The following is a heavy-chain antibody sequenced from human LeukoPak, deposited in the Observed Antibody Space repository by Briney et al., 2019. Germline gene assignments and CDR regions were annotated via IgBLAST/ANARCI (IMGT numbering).Heavy chain of an antibody. J-gene: IGHJ6*04. D-gene: IGHD6-13*01. CDR2: IIPIFGTA. CDR1: GGTFSSYA. Sequence: PVKVSCKASGGTFSSYAISWVRQAPGQGLEWMGGIIPIFGTANYAQKFQGRVTITADKSTSTAYMELSSLRSEDTAVYYCAGGIAAAGTEDYYYYYGMDVWGKGTTVTVSS. CDR3: AGGIAAAGTEDYYYYYGMDV. V-gene: IGHV1-69*06.